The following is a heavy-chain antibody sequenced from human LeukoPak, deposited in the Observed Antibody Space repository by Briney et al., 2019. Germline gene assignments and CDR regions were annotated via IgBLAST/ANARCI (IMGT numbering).Heavy chain of an antibody. CDR1: GFTFSSYS. CDR2: ISSSSSYI. J-gene: IGHJ4*02. V-gene: IGHV3-21*01. Sequence: GGSLRLSCAASGFTFSSYSMNWVRQAPGKGLEWVSPISSSSSYIYYADPVKGRFTISRDNAKNSLYLQMNSLRAEDTAVYYCARALTLGIAVAGTFAGWGQGTLVTVSS. CDR3: ARALTLGIAVAGTFAG. D-gene: IGHD6-19*01.